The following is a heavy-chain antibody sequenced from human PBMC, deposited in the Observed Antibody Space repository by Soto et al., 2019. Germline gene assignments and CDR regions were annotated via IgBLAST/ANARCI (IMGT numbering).Heavy chain of an antibody. CDR3: ARVQWLGPRPEGGFDY. CDR2: IWYDGSNK. V-gene: IGHV3-33*01. D-gene: IGHD6-19*01. CDR1: GFTFSSYG. J-gene: IGHJ4*02. Sequence: GGSLRLSCAASGFTFSSYGMHWVRQAPGKGLEWVAVIWYDGSNKYYADSVKGRFTISRDNSKNTLYLQMNSLRAEDTAVYYCARVQWLGPRPEGGFDYWGQGTLVTVSS.